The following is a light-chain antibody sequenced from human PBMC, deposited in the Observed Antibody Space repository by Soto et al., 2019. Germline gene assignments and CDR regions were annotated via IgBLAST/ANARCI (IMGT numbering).Light chain of an antibody. CDR3: VQGSLWPLL. CDR1: QSLVHSDGTTY. CDR2: RVS. V-gene: IGKV2-30*02. J-gene: IGKJ3*01. Sequence: DLLMTQSPLCLPVTLGQAASISCRSSQSLVHSDGTTYLSWFQQRPGQSPRRLISRVSDRDSGVPDRFIGSGSGTDFPLTISTVEAEDVGVYYCVQGSLWPLLFGPGTKVDIK.